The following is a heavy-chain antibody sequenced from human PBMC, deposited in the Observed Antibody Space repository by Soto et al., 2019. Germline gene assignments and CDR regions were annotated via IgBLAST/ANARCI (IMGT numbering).Heavy chain of an antibody. CDR3: ARDRDYSSQYYYYGMDV. Sequence: SETLSLTCTVSGGSISSYYWSWIRQPPGKGLEWIGYIYYSGSTNYNPSLKSRVTISVDTSKNQFSLKLSSVTAADTAVYYCARDRDYSSQYYYYGMDVWGQGTTVTVS. D-gene: IGHD6-13*01. J-gene: IGHJ6*02. CDR1: GGSISSYY. CDR2: IYYSGST. V-gene: IGHV4-59*12.